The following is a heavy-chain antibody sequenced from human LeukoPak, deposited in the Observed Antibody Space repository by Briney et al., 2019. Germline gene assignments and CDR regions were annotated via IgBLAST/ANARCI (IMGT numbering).Heavy chain of an antibody. J-gene: IGHJ4*02. V-gene: IGHV4-4*07. CDR2: IYTSGTI. CDR1: GGSISSYY. Sequence: SETLSLTCTVSGGSISSYYWSWIRQPAGTALEWIGRIYTSGTITYNPSLKSRVTMSVDTSKNQFSLKLSSVTAADTAVYYCARRYDYVWGSYRKGIYYFDYWGQGTLVTVSS. D-gene: IGHD3-16*02. CDR3: ARRYDYVWGSYRKGIYYFDY.